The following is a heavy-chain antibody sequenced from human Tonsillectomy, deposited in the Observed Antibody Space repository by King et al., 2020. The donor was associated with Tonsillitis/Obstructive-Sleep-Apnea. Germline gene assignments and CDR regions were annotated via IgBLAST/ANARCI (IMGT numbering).Heavy chain of an antibody. V-gene: IGHV5-10-1*01. CDR2: IDPSDSYT. Sequence: VQLVESGAEVKKPGESMRISCKGSGYSFTSYWISWVRQMPGKGLEWMGRIDPSDSYTNYSPSFQGHVTISADKSISTAYLQWSSLKASDTAMYYCARHAGRYCSITSCQGWFAPWGQGTLVTVSS. J-gene: IGHJ5*02. D-gene: IGHD2-2*01. CDR3: ARHAGRYCSITSCQGWFAP. CDR1: GYSFTSYW.